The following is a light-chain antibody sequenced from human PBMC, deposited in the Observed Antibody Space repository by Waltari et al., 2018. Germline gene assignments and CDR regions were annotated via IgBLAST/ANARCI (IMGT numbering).Light chain of an antibody. Sequence: SNIGSNTVNWYQQLPGTAPKLLIYNNYQRPSGVPDRFSGSKSGTSASLAISGLQSEDEADYYCATWDDSLNGRVFGGGTKLTVL. J-gene: IGLJ3*02. V-gene: IGLV1-44*01. CDR1: SNIGSNT. CDR2: NNY. CDR3: ATWDDSLNGRV.